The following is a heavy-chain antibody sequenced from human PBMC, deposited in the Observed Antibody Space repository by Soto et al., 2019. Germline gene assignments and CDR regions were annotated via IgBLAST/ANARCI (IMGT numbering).Heavy chain of an antibody. V-gene: IGHV3-23*01. D-gene: IGHD2-2*01. CDR1: GFTFSSYA. CDR3: AKDPYCSSTSCEPNGATNDY. Sequence: PGGSLRLSCAASGFTFSSYAMSWVRQAPGKGLEWVSAISGSGGSTYYADSVKGRFTISRDNSKNTLYLQMNSLRAEDTAVYYCAKDPYCSSTSCEPNGATNDYWGQGTLVTVSS. J-gene: IGHJ4*02. CDR2: ISGSGGST.